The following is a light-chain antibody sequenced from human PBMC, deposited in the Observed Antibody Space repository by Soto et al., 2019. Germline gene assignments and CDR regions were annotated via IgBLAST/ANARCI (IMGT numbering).Light chain of an antibody. CDR2: DVS. Sequence: QSALTQPRSVSGSPGQSVTISCTGTSSDVGGYNYVSWYQQHPGKAPKLMIYDVSKRPSGVPDRFSGSKSGNTASLTISGLQAEDEADYYCCSYAGSYAPCYVFGTGTKLTVL. V-gene: IGLV2-11*01. CDR1: SSDVGGYNY. CDR3: CSYAGSYAPCYV. J-gene: IGLJ1*01.